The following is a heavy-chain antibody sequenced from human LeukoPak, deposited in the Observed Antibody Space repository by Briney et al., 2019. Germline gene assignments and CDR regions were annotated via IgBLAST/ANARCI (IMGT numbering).Heavy chain of an antibody. CDR3: VKDIGLLYTYYYGMDV. Sequence: GGSLRLSCAASGFTFSSYAMSWVRQAPVKGLEWVSAISGSGGSTYYADSVKGRFTISRDNAKNSLYLQMNSLRNEDTALYYCVKDIGLLYTYYYGMDVWGQGTTVTVSS. D-gene: IGHD2-15*01. CDR2: ISGSGGST. CDR1: GFTFSSYA. J-gene: IGHJ6*02. V-gene: IGHV3-23*01.